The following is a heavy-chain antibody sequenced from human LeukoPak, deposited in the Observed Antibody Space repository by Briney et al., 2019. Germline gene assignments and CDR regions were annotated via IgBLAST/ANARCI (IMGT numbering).Heavy chain of an antibody. CDR2: IYYSGGN. Sequence: NASETLSLTCTVSGGSISGYYWSWIRQPPGKGLEWIGNIYYSGGNKYNPSLKSRVTISVDTSKNQFSLKLSSVTAADTAVYYCARDLLGGPASMVRGAPYGMDVWGQGTTVTVSS. D-gene: IGHD3-10*01. J-gene: IGHJ6*02. CDR3: ARDLLGGPASMVRGAPYGMDV. CDR1: GGSISGYY. V-gene: IGHV4-59*01.